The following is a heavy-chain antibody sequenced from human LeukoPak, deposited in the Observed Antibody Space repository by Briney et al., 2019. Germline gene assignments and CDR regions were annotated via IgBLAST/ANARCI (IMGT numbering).Heavy chain of an antibody. CDR1: GFTFSDYY. V-gene: IGHV3-11*01. J-gene: IGHJ4*02. Sequence: GGSLRLSCAASGFTFSDYYMSWIRHAPGKGLEWVSYISSSGSTIYYADSVKGRFTISRDNAKNSLYLQMNSLGAEDTAVYYCAREGYYDSSPTMDYWGQGTLVTVSS. D-gene: IGHD3-22*01. CDR2: ISSSGSTI. CDR3: AREGYYDSSPTMDY.